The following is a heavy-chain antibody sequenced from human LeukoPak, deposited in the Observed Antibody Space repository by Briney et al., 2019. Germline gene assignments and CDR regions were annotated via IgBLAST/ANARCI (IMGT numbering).Heavy chain of an antibody. CDR3: ARWTGTYFDY. Sequence: GASVKVSCKASGFTFTDYYMHWVRQAPGQGLEWMGWINPNSGGTNYAQKFQGRVTMTRDTSISTAYMELSRLRSDDTAVYYCARWTGTYFDYWGQGTLVTVSS. CDR2: INPNSGGT. CDR1: GFTFTDYY. J-gene: IGHJ4*02. V-gene: IGHV1-2*02.